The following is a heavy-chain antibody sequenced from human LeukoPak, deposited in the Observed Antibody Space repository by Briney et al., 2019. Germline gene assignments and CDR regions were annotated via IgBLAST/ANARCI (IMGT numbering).Heavy chain of an antibody. D-gene: IGHD4-17*01. CDR2: IYPSGGST. Sequence: ASVKVSCKASGYTFTSYYMHWVRQAPGQGLEWMGIIYPSGGSTSYAQKFQGRVTMTRDTSTSTVYMELSSLRSEDTAVYYCARVHYGDLAGSYFDYWGQGTLVTVSS. J-gene: IGHJ4*02. CDR3: ARVHYGDLAGSYFDY. CDR1: GYTFTSYY. V-gene: IGHV1-46*01.